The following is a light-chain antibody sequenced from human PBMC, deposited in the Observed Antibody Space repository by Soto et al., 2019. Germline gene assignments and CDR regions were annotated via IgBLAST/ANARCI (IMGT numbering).Light chain of an antibody. CDR2: GAS. V-gene: IGKV3-15*01. J-gene: IGKJ5*01. Sequence: EIVLTQSPATLSLSPGERATLSCRASQSVSSSLACYQQKPGQAPRLLIYGASTRATGIPARFSGSGSGTEITLTISSLQSEDFAIYYCQQYNNWLEITFGQGTRLEIK. CDR3: QQYNNWLEIT. CDR1: QSVSSS.